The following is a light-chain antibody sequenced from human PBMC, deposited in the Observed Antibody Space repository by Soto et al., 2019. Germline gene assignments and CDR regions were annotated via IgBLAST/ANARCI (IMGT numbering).Light chain of an antibody. J-gene: IGKJ5*01. CDR3: QQYGFSPIS. CDR1: QTVTNDY. Sequence: EVVLTHSRGTLSLSPGERVTLSCRASQTVTNDYLDWYQQKGGQAPRLLIYDASTRSTGVPDRFSGSGSGPEYTLTITRLAPEDFEVYSCQQYGFSPISFGQGTRLEIK. CDR2: DAS. V-gene: IGKV3-20*01.